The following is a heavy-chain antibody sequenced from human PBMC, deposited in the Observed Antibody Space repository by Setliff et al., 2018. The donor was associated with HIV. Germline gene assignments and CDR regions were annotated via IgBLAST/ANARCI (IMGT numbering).Heavy chain of an antibody. CDR2: INPNSGAA. J-gene: IGHJ4*02. CDR1: GYTFNDYF. V-gene: IGHV1-2*02. CDR3: ARDLFGPWYRGSSGLAY. Sequence: GASVKVSCKSSGYTFNDYFIHWVRQVPGQGLEWMGWINPNSGAANYAQTFQGRVTMTRDTSVSKAYMGLSRLRSDDTGIYYCARDLFGPWYRGSSGLAYWGQGTQVTVSS. D-gene: IGHD6-6*01.